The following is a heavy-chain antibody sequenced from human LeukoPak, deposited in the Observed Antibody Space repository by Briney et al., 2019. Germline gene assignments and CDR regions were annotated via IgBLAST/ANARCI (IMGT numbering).Heavy chain of an antibody. V-gene: IGHV3-30-3*01. D-gene: IGHD3-10*01. CDR2: ISDDGSRQ. CDR1: GFTFSNYA. CDR3: ARGKYEFDY. J-gene: IGHJ4*02. Sequence: PGRSLRLSCAATGFTFSNYAIHWGRQAPGKGLEWVAFISDDGSRQHYADSVKGRFTISRDNSKNTLNLQMNSLRAEDTAVYYCARGKYEFDYWGQGTLVTVSS.